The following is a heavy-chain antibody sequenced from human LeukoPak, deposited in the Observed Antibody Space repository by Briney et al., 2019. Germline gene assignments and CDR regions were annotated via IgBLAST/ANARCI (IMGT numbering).Heavy chain of an antibody. V-gene: IGHV3-7*01. Sequence: GGSLRLSCAASGFTFSPHAMHWVRQAPGKGLEWVANIKQDGSEKYYVDSVKGRFTISRDNAKNSLYLQMNSLRAEDTAVYYCAREIIWFGEFDAFDIWGQGTMVTVSS. CDR3: AREIIWFGEFDAFDI. CDR2: IKQDGSEK. D-gene: IGHD3-10*01. J-gene: IGHJ3*02. CDR1: GFTFSPHA.